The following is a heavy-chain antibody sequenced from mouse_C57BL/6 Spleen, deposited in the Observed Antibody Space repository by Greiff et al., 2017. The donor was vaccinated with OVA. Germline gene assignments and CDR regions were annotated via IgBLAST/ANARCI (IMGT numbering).Heavy chain of an antibody. D-gene: IGHD1-1*01. Sequence: EVKLLESGPGLVKPSQSLSLTCSVTGYSITSGYYWNWIRQFPGNKLEWMGYISYDGSNNYNPSLKNRISITRDTSKNQFFLKLNSVTTEDTATYYSAREGLLRYYFDYWGQGTTLTVSS. CDR2: ISYDGSN. CDR1: GYSITSGYY. V-gene: IGHV3-6*01. J-gene: IGHJ2*01. CDR3: AREGLLRYYFDY.